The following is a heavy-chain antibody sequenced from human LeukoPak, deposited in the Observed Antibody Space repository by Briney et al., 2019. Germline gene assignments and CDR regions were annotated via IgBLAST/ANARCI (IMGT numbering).Heavy chain of an antibody. D-gene: IGHD2-2*01. J-gene: IGHJ5*02. CDR2: ITSSGSFT. Sequence: GGSLRLSCAVSGFTFSIYAMSWVRQAPGKGLEWVSVITSSGSFTYYADSVKGRFIISRDNSKHTLYLQMSSLRAEDTAVYYCARGIVVSPAAPYSWFDPRGQGTLVIVSS. CDR3: ARGIVVSPAAPYSWFDP. V-gene: IGHV3-23*01. CDR1: GFTFSIYA.